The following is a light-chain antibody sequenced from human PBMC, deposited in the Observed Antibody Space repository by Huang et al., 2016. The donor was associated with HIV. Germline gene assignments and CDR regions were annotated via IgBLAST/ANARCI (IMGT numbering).Light chain of an antibody. CDR2: WAS. J-gene: IGKJ1*01. Sequence: DIIMTQSPDSLAVSLGERATPNCRSSQSVYSSSTSKDYMAWFQPKPCEPPRLLLFWASTREAGVPDRFSGSGSGTQFTLTIANLEAEDAAIYYCQQYYSSPQTFGQGTRVEVK. CDR1: QSVYSSSTSKDY. V-gene: IGKV4-1*01. CDR3: QQYYSSPQT.